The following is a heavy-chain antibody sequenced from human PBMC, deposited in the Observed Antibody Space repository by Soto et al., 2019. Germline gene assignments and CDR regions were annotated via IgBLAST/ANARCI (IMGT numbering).Heavy chain of an antibody. V-gene: IGHV4-31*01. J-gene: IGHJ2*01. CDR3: ARGRYFDL. Sequence: QVQLQESGPGLVKPSQTLSLTCSVSGDPINSGGYFWSWIRQLPGKGLEWIGNIFYNGSTYYNPSLKSLGTISLDTSKSQFSLNLSSCTAVVAAVYFCARGRYFDLWGRGTLVTDSS. CDR2: IFYNGST. CDR1: GDPINSGGYF.